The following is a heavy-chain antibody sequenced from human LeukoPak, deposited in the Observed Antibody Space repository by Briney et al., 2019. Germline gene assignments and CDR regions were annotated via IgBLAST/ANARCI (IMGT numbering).Heavy chain of an antibody. CDR2: INPSSGST. J-gene: IGHJ4*02. Sequence: ASVKVSCKPSGYTFTTNYIHWVRQAPGQGLEWMGIINPSSGSTSYAQKFQGRVTVTRDTSTRTVYMELSSLRFEDTAVYNCARASSGAPRFDYWGQGTLVTVSS. V-gene: IGHV1-46*01. CDR1: GYTFTTNY. CDR3: ARASSGAPRFDY. D-gene: IGHD6-19*01.